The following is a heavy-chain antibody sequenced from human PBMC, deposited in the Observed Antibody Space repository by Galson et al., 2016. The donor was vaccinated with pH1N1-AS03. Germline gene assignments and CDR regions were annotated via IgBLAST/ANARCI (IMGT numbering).Heavy chain of an antibody. CDR3: ARDGQLWPHYYPLDV. CDR1: GAPITSGSHY. J-gene: IGHJ6*02. Sequence: LSLTCSVSGAPITSGSHYWTWLRQLPGKGLEGIGYIYYRGTTKFNTSLATRVTMSVDRSKSPFPLNLMSVTAADTAVYYCARDGQLWPHYYPLDVWGQGTTVTVSS. CDR2: IYYRGTT. D-gene: IGHD3-22*01. V-gene: IGHV4-61*01.